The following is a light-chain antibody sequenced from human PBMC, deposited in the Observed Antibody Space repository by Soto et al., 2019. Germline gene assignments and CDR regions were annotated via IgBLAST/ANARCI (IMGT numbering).Light chain of an antibody. CDR2: RNK. Sequence: QSVLTQPPSASETPGQRVTISCSGSSSNIGSNYIYWYQQVPGTAPKLLIYRNKQRPSGVPDRFSASKSGTSASLAISGLRSEDEADYYCAVWDDRLSVWLFGGGTQLTVL. CDR1: SSNIGSNY. V-gene: IGLV1-47*01. CDR3: AVWDDRLSVWL. J-gene: IGLJ3*02.